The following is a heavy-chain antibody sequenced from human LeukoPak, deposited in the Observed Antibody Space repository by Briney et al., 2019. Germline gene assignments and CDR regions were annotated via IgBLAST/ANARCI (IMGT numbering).Heavy chain of an antibody. D-gene: IGHD5-18*01. CDR3: ARVHSNYLQLWLSHFDS. CDR1: GGSFSGYY. J-gene: IGHJ4*02. V-gene: IGHV4-34*01. Sequence: SETLSLTCAVYGGSFSGYYWSWIRQPPGKGLEWIGEINHSGSTNYNPSLKSRVTISVDTSKNLFSLKLSSVTAADTAVYYCARVHSNYLQLWLSHFDSWGQGTLVTVPS. CDR2: INHSGST.